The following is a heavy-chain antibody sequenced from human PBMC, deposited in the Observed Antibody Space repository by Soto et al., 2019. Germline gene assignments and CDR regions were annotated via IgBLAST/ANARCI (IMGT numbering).Heavy chain of an antibody. J-gene: IGHJ6*03. CDR2: IDPATGGT. D-gene: IGHD2-15*01. CDR1: GYTFTDYY. Sequence: ASVKVSCKASGYTFTDYYIHWVRQAPGQGLEWMGWIDPATGGTNYAQKFQGWVTLTRDTSTSTAYMELSSLRSGGTAVYYCARAGEALGGRRYFYYFYMDVWAKGTTVTVSS. V-gene: IGHV1-2*04. CDR3: ARAGEALGGRRYFYYFYMDV.